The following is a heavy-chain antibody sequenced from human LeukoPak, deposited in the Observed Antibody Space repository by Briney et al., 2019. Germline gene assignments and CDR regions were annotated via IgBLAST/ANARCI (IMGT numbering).Heavy chain of an antibody. D-gene: IGHD2-2*01. CDR2: IWYDGSNK. CDR1: GFTFSSYG. V-gene: IGHV3-33*01. J-gene: IGHJ4*02. Sequence: GGSLRLSCAASGFTFSSYGMHWVRQAPGKGLEWVAVIWYDGSNKYYADSVKGRFTISRDNSKNTLYLQMNSLRAEDTAVYYCAREPHCSSTSCYRRYFDYWCQGTLVTVSS. CDR3: AREPHCSSTSCYRRYFDY.